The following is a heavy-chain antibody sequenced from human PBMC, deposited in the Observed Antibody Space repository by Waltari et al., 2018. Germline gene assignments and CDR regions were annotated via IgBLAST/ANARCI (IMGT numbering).Heavy chain of an antibody. CDR2: IIPIFGKP. D-gene: IGHD4-17*01. CDR1: GGTFSSYE. Sequence: QVHLVQSGAEVKKPGSSVRVSCKASGGTFSSYEFNWVRQAPGQGLEWMGGIIPIFGKPIYAQKCQGRVTITADTSTTTAYMELSSLRFEDTAVYYCARDPKGTTVIYDAFDLWGQGTMVSVSS. V-gene: IGHV1-69*14. J-gene: IGHJ3*01. CDR3: ARDPKGTTVIYDAFDL.